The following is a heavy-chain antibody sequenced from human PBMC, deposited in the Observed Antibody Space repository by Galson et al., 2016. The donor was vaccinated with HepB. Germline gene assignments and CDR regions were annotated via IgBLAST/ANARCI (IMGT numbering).Heavy chain of an antibody. CDR2: ITTYNGNGKT. V-gene: IGHV1-18*01. D-gene: IGHD2-15*01. Sequence: SVKVSCKASGYTFTSYALSWVRQAPGQGLEWMGWITTYNGNGKTYYAQRFQGRVTMTKDTSTSTAYMGLMSQRSEDTAVYYCAKERGDCSGGTCRYHDAFDIWGQGTMVTVSS. J-gene: IGHJ3*02. CDR1: GYTFTSYA. CDR3: AKERGDCSGGTCRYHDAFDI.